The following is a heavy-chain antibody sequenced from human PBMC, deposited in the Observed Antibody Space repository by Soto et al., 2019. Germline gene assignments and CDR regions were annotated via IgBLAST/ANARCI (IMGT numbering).Heavy chain of an antibody. Sequence: EVQLVESGGGSVQPGGSLRLSCAASGFTFSDHYMDWVRQAPGKGLEWAGRISKKANSYGTDYAAAVKGSFTISRDDSRNSLYPKMSSLRTEDTAVYYCVRVSLGACTRVFDYWGHGTLVTVSS. D-gene: IGHD2-15*01. V-gene: IGHV3-72*01. CDR2: ISKKANSYGT. CDR1: GFTFSDHY. CDR3: VRVSLGACTRVFDY. J-gene: IGHJ4*01.